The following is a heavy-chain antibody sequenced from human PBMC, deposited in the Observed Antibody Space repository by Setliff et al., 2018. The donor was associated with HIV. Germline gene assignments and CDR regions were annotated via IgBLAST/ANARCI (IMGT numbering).Heavy chain of an antibody. CDR3: ARSGFGYYYYYMDV. V-gene: IGHV4-4*07. J-gene: IGHJ6*03. Sequence: SETLSLTCTVSGGSISSYYWNWIRQSAGKGLEWIGRIDTSESTNYNPSLKSRVTMSVDTSNHQFSLKLGSVTAADTAVYYCARSGFGYYYYYMDVWGKGTTVTFSS. D-gene: IGHD3-10*01. CDR1: GGSISSYY. CDR2: IDTSEST.